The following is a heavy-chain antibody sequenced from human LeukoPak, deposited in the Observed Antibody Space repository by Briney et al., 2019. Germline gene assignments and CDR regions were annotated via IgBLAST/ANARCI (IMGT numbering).Heavy chain of an antibody. CDR2: ISGRSDTI. V-gene: IGHV3-48*01. Sequence: GGSLRLSCAASGFTFSSYNMNWVRQAPGKGLEWVSYISGRSDTIYYADSVKGRFIISRDNARNSLSLQMDSLRVEDTAVYYCTQVGDFWSGPPHYYMDVWGTGTTVTVS. CDR1: GFTFSSYN. CDR3: TQVGDFWSGPPHYYMDV. J-gene: IGHJ6*03. D-gene: IGHD3-3*01.